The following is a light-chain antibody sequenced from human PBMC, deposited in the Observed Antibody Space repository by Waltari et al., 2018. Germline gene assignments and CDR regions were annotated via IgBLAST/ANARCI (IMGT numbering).Light chain of an antibody. J-gene: IGKJ4*01. CDR3: QHYGNSPQLT. CDR2: HAS. V-gene: IGKV3-20*01. CDR1: HMVASNY. Sequence: ENVLTQSPGTLSFSPGYRATPSCRASHMVASNYIAWYQQRPGQAPRLLIFHASSRAAGIPDRFSGSGSGTDFTLTISRLEPEDFAVYYCQHYGNSPQLTFAGGTRLEI.